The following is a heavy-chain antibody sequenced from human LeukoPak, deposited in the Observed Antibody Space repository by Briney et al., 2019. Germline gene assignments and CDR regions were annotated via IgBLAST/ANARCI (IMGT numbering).Heavy chain of an antibody. V-gene: IGHV3-23*01. Sequence: GGSLRLSCAASGFTFSSYSMNWVRQAPGEGLEWVSGLSGSGTSTYYADSVKGRFTISRDNSMSTLDLEMNSLRAEDTAVYYCAKHSGNYPPFDYWGQGTLVTVSS. CDR2: LSGSGTST. J-gene: IGHJ4*02. D-gene: IGHD1-26*01. CDR3: AKHSGNYPPFDY. CDR1: GFTFSSYS.